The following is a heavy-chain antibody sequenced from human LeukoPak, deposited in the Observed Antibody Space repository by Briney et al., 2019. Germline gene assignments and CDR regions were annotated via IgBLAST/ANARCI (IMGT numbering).Heavy chain of an antibody. D-gene: IGHD6-6*01. CDR1: GFTYSSYA. Sequence: GGSLRLSCAASGFTYSSYAMSWVRQAPGKGLEWVSAISGSGGSTYYADSVKGRFTISRDNSKNTLYLQMNSLRAEDTAVYYCAKAPAARPYFDYWGQGTLVTVSS. CDR2: ISGSGGST. V-gene: IGHV3-23*01. J-gene: IGHJ4*02. CDR3: AKAPAARPYFDY.